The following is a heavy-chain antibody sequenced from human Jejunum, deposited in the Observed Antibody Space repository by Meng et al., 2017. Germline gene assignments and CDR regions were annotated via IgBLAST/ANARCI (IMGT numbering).Heavy chain of an antibody. CDR1: GDSISSGGPY. Sequence: QVQLQESGPGLVTPSQTLSLTCTVSGDSISSGGPYWSWIRQHPGKGLEWIGYIYYTGSAYYNPSLESRVTLSVDTSNNQFSLRLNSVTAADTAVYYCAREGQLMLGLVDYWGQGTLVTVSS. D-gene: IGHD2-2*01. V-gene: IGHV4-31*03. CDR2: IYYTGSA. CDR3: AREGQLMLGLVDY. J-gene: IGHJ4*02.